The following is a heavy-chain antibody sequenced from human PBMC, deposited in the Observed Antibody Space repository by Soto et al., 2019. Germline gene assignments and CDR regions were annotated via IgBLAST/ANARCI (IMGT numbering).Heavy chain of an antibody. CDR1: GFTFSSYA. V-gene: IGHV3-30-3*01. CDR3: ARAGGDGGSCYTLVGLRYGMDV. D-gene: IGHD2-15*01. J-gene: IGHJ6*02. Sequence: QVQLVESGGGVVQPGRSLRLSCAASGFTFSSYAMHWVRQAPGKGLEWVAVISYDGNNKYYAHSVKGRFTISRDNSKXPXXXQXXSLRAEDTAVYYCARAGGDGGSCYTLVGLRYGMDVWGQGTTVTVSS. CDR2: ISYDGNNK.